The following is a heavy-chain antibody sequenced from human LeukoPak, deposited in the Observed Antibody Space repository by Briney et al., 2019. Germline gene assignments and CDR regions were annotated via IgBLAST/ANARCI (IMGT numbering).Heavy chain of an antibody. V-gene: IGHV3-21*01. CDR3: ASGFPSYRFGCSGGSRYLH. CDR2: ISSSSSYI. D-gene: IGHD2-15*01. Sequence: GGSLRLSCAASGFTFSSYSMNWVRQAPGKGLEWVSSISSSSSYIYYADSVKGRFTISRDNAKNSLYLQMNSLRAEDTAVYYCASGFPSYRFGCSGGSRYLHRGQGTLVTVSS. CDR1: GFTFSSYS. J-gene: IGHJ4*02.